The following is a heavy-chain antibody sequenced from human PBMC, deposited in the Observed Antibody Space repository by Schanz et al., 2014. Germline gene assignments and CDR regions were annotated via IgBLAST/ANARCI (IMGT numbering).Heavy chain of an antibody. CDR1: GGTFNSYT. V-gene: IGHV1-69*02. J-gene: IGHJ4*02. Sequence: QVQLVQSGAEVKKPGSSMKVSCKASGGTFNSYTINWVRQAPGQGLEWMGRIIPILGIANYAQKFQGRVTMTRDASTSTVYMELSSLRSEDTAVYYCARGYGDSPTDFWGQGTLVTVSS. CDR3: ARGYGDSPTDF. CDR2: IIPILGIA. D-gene: IGHD4-17*01.